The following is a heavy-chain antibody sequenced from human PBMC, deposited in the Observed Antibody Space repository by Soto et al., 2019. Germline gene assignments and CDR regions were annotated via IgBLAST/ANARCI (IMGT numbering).Heavy chain of an antibody. Sequence: PGGSLRLSCATSGIIFTGYDMHWVRQARGKGLEWVSRIATGGDTYYSGSVKGRFIISRDSAKNSVYLQMNNLRAGDTAVYYCARAALPSTSLYGMDVWGQGTTVTVS. CDR3: ARAALPSTSLYGMDV. CDR1: GIIFTGYD. V-gene: IGHV3-13*01. D-gene: IGHD3-3*02. J-gene: IGHJ6*02. CDR2: IATGGDT.